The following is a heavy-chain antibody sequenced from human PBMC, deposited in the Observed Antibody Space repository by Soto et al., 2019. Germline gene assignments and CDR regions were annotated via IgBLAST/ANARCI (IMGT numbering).Heavy chain of an antibody. CDR1: GGTFSSYA. CDR3: ARDTGTDWNYVSWFDP. V-gene: IGHV1-69*01. CDR2: IIPIFGTA. D-gene: IGHD1-7*01. J-gene: IGHJ5*02. Sequence: QVQLVQSGAEVKKPGSSVKVSCKASGGTFSSYAISWVRQAPGQGLEWMGGIIPIFGTANYAQKFQGRVTITADESTSTASMELSSLRSEDTAVYYCARDTGTDWNYVSWFDPWGQGTLVTVSS.